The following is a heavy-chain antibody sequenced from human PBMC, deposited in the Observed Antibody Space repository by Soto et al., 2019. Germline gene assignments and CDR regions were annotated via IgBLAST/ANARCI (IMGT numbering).Heavy chain of an antibody. CDR2: ISGSGGST. Sequence: AEATTLAGAASGFPFSSCAMSWVRQAPGKGLEWVSAISGSGGSTYYADSVKGRFTISRDNSKNTLYLQMNSLRAEDTAVYYCAKDRVVVAATENFDYWGQGTLVTVSS. CDR3: AKDRVVVAATENFDY. V-gene: IGHV3-23*01. CDR1: GFPFSSCA. J-gene: IGHJ4*02. D-gene: IGHD2-15*01.